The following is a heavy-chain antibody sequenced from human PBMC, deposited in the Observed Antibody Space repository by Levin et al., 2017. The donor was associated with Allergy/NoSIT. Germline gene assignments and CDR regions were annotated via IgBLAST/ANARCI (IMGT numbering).Heavy chain of an antibody. CDR3: TRDASYYDFWSGYSYYFDY. D-gene: IGHD3-3*01. J-gene: IGHJ4*02. V-gene: IGHV3-49*04. Sequence: GGSLRLSCTASGFTFGDYAMSWVRQAPGKGLEWVGFIRSKAYGGTTEYAASVKGRFTISRDDSKSIAYLQMNSLKTEDTAVYYCTRDASYYDFWSGYSYYFDYWGQGTLVTVSS. CDR2: IRSKAYGGTT. CDR1: GFTFGDYA.